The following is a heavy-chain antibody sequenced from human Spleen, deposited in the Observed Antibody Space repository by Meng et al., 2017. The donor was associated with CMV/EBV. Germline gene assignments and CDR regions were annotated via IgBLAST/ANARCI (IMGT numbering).Heavy chain of an antibody. V-gene: IGHV1-69*05. Sequence: SWVRQAPGQGLEWMGGIIPIFGTANYAQNFQGRVTITTDDSRSTAYMDLSSLRSEDTAVYYCARIGLCSGTTCYTGDYSSRHFDYWGQGTLVTVSS. J-gene: IGHJ4*02. CDR3: ARIGLCSGTTCYTGDYSSRHFDY. D-gene: IGHD2-2*02. CDR2: IIPIFGTA.